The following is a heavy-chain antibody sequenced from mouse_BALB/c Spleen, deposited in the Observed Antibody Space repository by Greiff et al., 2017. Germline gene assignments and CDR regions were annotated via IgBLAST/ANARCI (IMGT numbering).Heavy chain of an antibody. Sequence: QVQLKESGAELVRPGTSVKVSCKASGYAFTNYLIEWVKQRPGQGLEWIGVINPGSGGTNYNEKFKGKATLTADKSSSTAYMQLSSLTSDDSAVYFCARDSSADYWGQGTTLTVSS. CDR1: GYAFTNYL. CDR2: INPGSGGT. CDR3: ARDSSADY. D-gene: IGHD3-2*01. J-gene: IGHJ2*01. V-gene: IGHV1-54*01.